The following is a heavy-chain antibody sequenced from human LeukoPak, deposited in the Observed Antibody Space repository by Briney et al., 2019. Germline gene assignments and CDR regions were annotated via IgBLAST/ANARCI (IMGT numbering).Heavy chain of an antibody. D-gene: IGHD3-9*01. CDR3: ARGSLPTGDY. CDR2: INHSGST. V-gene: IGHV4-34*01. CDR1: GGSFSGYY. Sequence: SETLSLTCAVYGGSFSGYYWSWIRQPPGKGLEWIGEINHSGSTNYNPSLKSRVTISVDTSKNQFSLKLSSVTAADTAVYYCARGSLPTGDYWGQGTLVTVSS. J-gene: IGHJ4*02.